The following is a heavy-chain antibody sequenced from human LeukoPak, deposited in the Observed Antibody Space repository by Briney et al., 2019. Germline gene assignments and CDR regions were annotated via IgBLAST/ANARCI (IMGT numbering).Heavy chain of an antibody. CDR2: IYYDGNT. V-gene: IGHV4-39*01. J-gene: IGHJ6*03. CDR3: ARGVWDSSSGGLYYYYYYYMDV. D-gene: IGHD6-13*01. CDR1: GASMSSSSYY. Sequence: SSETLSLTCTVSGASMSSSSYYWDWIRQPPGKGLEWVGTIYYDGNTSYNSSLKSRVTISVDTSKNQFSLKLSSVTAADTAVYYCARGVWDSSSGGLYYYYYYYMDVWGKGTTVTVSS.